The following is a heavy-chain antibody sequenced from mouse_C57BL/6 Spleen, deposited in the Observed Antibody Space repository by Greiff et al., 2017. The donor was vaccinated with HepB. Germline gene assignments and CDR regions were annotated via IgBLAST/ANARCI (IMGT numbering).Heavy chain of an antibody. D-gene: IGHD1-1*01. V-gene: IGHV1-69*01. J-gene: IGHJ4*01. CDR3: AGSVVALPYAMDY. CDR1: GYTFTSYW. Sequence: VQLQQPGAELVMPGASVKLSCKASGYTFTSYWMHWVKQRPGQGLEWIGEIDPSDSYTNYNQKFKGKSTLTVDKSSSTAYMQLSSLTSEDSAVYYCAGSVVALPYAMDYWGQGTSVTVSS. CDR2: IDPSDSYT.